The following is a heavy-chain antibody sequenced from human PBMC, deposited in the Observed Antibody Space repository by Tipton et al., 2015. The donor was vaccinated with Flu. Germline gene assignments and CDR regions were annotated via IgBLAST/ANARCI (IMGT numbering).Heavy chain of an antibody. V-gene: IGHV4-61*02. Sequence: TLSLTCAVSGYSISSGYYWSWIRQPAGKGLEWIGRIYTSGSTNYNPSLKSRVTISVDTSKNQFSLKLSSVTAADTAVYYCARGGVVVANWFDPWGQGTLVTVSS. CDR1: GYSISSGYY. CDR2: IYTSGST. CDR3: ARGGVVVANWFDP. D-gene: IGHD2-15*01. J-gene: IGHJ5*02.